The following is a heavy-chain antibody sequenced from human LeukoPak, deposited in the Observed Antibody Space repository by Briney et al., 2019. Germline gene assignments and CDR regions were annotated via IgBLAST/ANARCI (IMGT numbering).Heavy chain of an antibody. Sequence: SETLSLTCAVYGGSFSGYYWSWIRQPPGKGLEWIGEINHGGSTNYNPSLKSRVTISVDTSKNQFSLKLSSVTAADTAVYYCARGARGEYYFDYWGRGTLVTVSS. CDR3: ARGARGEYYFDY. V-gene: IGHV4-34*09. D-gene: IGHD3-10*01. J-gene: IGHJ4*02. CDR1: GGSFSGYY. CDR2: INHGGST.